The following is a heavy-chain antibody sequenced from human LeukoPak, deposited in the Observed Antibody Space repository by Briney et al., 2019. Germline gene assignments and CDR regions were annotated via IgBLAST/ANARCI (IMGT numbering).Heavy chain of an antibody. Sequence: ASVKVSCKASGYTFTGYYMHWVRQAPGQGLEWMGWINPNSGGTNYAQKFQGRVTMTRDTSISTAYMELSRLRSDDTAVYYCARRPEYSSSLGDCWGQGTLVTVSS. CDR2: INPNSGGT. CDR3: ARRPEYSSSLGDC. CDR1: GYTFTGYY. V-gene: IGHV1-2*02. D-gene: IGHD6-6*01. J-gene: IGHJ4*02.